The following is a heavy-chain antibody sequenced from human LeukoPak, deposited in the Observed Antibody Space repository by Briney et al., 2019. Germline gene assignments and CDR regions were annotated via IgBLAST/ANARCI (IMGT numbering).Heavy chain of an antibody. Sequence: SETLSLTCNVSGYSISSGYYWGWIRQPPGKGLEWIGSIYHSGSTYYNPSPKSRVTISVDTSKNQFSLKLTSVTAADTAVYYCARDVIMFGGVNNYWGQGTLVTVSS. CDR1: GYSISSGYY. J-gene: IGHJ4*02. CDR3: ARDVIMFGGVNNY. D-gene: IGHD3-16*01. CDR2: IYHSGST. V-gene: IGHV4-38-2*02.